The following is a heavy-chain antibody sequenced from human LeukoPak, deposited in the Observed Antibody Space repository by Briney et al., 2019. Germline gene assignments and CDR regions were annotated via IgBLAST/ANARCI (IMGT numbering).Heavy chain of an antibody. CDR1: GFSFGSYG. CDR3: AEGGYGSGSYYSY. D-gene: IGHD3-10*01. J-gene: IGHJ4*02. Sequence: GGSLRLSCAASGFSFGSYGMHWVRQAPGKGLEWVAFIRYDGSNKYYADSVKGRFTISRDNSKNTLYLQMSSLRAEDTAVYYCAEGGYGSGSYYSYWGQGTLVTVSS. V-gene: IGHV3-30*02. CDR2: IRYDGSNK.